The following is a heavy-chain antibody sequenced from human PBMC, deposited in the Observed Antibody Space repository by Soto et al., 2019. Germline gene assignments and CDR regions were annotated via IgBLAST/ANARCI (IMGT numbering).Heavy chain of an antibody. D-gene: IGHD1-26*01. Sequence: QVQLQESGPGLVKPSGTLSLTCAVSGGSISSSNWWSWVRQPPGKGLEWIGEIYHSGSTNYTPSLKSRVTISVDKSKNQFSLRLTSVTAADTAVYYCSRVSGSYYYGMDVWGQGTTVTVSS. V-gene: IGHV4-4*02. CDR2: IYHSGST. CDR1: GGSISSSNW. CDR3: SRVSGSYYYGMDV. J-gene: IGHJ6*02.